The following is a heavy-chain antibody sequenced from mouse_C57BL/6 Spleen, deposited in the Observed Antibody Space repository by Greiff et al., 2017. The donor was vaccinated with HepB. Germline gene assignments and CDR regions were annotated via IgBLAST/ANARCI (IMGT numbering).Heavy chain of an antibody. CDR3: ARGAYDGYFDV. CDR2: ISYDGSN. D-gene: IGHD2-3*01. J-gene: IGHJ1*03. CDR1: GYSITSGYY. V-gene: IGHV3-6*01. Sequence: EVKLMESGPGLVKPSQSLSLTCSVTGYSITSGYYWNWIRQFPGNKLEWMGYISYDGSNNYNPSLKNRISITRDTSKNQFFLKLNSVTTEDTATYYCARGAYDGYFDVWGTGTTVTVSS.